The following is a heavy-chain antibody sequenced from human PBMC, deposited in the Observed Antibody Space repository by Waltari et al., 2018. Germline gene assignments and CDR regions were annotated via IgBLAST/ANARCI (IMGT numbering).Heavy chain of an antibody. D-gene: IGHD3-22*01. CDR2: ISYDGSNK. CDR1: GFTFSTYG. Sequence: QVQLVESGGGVVQPGRSLRLSCAASGFTFSTYGMHWVRRAPGKGLEWVAVISYDGSNKCYADSVKGRFTISRDNSKNTLYLQMNSLRAEDTAVYYCAKDRVVGQYGIVVVRDAFDIWGQGTMVTVSS. V-gene: IGHV3-30*18. CDR3: AKDRVVGQYGIVVVRDAFDI. J-gene: IGHJ3*02.